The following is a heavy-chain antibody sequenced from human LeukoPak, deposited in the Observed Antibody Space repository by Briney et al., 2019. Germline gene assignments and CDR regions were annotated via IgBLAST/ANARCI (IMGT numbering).Heavy chain of an antibody. J-gene: IGHJ4*02. D-gene: IGHD5-18*01. V-gene: IGHV1-18*01. CDR3: AFGYSYGSDPGVFDY. Sequence: GASVKVSCKASGYTFTSYGISWVRQAPGQGLEWMGWISAYNGNTNYAQKLQGRVTMTTDTSTSTAYMELRSLRSDDTAVYYCAFGYSYGSDPGVFDYLGPGNPGHRLL. CDR1: GYTFTSYG. CDR2: ISAYNGNT.